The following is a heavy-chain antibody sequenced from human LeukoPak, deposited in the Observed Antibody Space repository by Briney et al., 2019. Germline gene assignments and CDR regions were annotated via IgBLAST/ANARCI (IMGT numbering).Heavy chain of an antibody. D-gene: IGHD4/OR15-4a*01. J-gene: IGHJ6*03. CDR3: ARGYGGLLDYYYYMDV. Sequence: GASVKVSCKASGYTVTSYDINWVRQATGQGLEWMGWMNPNSGNTGYAQKFQGRVTITRNTSISTAYMELSSLRSEDTAVYYCARGYGGLLDYYYYMDVWGKGTTVTVSS. V-gene: IGHV1-8*03. CDR2: MNPNSGNT. CDR1: GYTVTSYD.